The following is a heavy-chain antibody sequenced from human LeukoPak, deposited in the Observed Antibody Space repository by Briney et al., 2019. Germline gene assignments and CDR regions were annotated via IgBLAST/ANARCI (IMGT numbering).Heavy chain of an antibody. CDR3: ARRMVAATPGHY. CDR2: ISSSGST. Sequence: PSETLSLTCTVSGGSISGSSYYWGWSRQPPGEGLEWIGSISSSGSTYYNPSLKSRFTISVDTSKNQFSLKLSSVTAADTAVYYCARRMVAATPGHYWGQGTLVTISS. D-gene: IGHD2-15*01. V-gene: IGHV4-39*01. J-gene: IGHJ4*02. CDR1: GGSISGSSYY.